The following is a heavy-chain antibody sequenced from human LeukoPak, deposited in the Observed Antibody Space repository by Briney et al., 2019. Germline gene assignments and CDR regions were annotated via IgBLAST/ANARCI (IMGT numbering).Heavy chain of an antibody. CDR2: ISYGGSPR. V-gene: IGHV3-30*02. Sequence: PGGSLRLSCVGYGFTFRASPVHWVRQTPDRGLEWVALISYGGSPRYYADFVKGRFTISRDDSRKTVYLQMNSLRGDDTALYFFETAGGYSYGSRFDRWGQGTLVTVSS. CDR3: ETAGGYSYGSRFDR. D-gene: IGHD5-18*01. J-gene: IGHJ4*02. CDR1: GFTFRASP.